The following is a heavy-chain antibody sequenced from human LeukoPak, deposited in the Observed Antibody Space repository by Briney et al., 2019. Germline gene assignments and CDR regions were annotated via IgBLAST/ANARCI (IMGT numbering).Heavy chain of an antibody. V-gene: IGHV3-7*01. CDR2: IKEDGSAK. J-gene: IGHJ5*02. D-gene: IGHD2-2*01. Sequence: GGSLRLSCAASGFTVSSNYMSWIRQAPGKGLEWVANIKEDGSAKYYVDSVKGRFTISRDNAKNSLYLQMNSLRAEDTAVYYCARDQFEGYCSSTSCPGKYNWFDPWGQGTLVTVSS. CDR1: GFTVSSNY. CDR3: ARDQFEGYCSSTSCPGKYNWFDP.